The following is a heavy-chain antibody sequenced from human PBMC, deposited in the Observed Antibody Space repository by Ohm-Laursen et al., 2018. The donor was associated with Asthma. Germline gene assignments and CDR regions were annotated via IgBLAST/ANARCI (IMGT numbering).Heavy chain of an antibody. J-gene: IGHJ4*02. CDR2: ISSRSSTI. CDR1: GFTFSSYS. Sequence: GSLRLSCTASGFTFSSYSMNWVRQAPGKGLEWVSYISSRSSTIYYADSVKGRFTISRDNAKNSLYLQMNSLRAEDTAVYYCARDLNSDFWSGYYLAPFDYWGQGTLVTVSS. D-gene: IGHD3-3*01. CDR3: ARDLNSDFWSGYYLAPFDY. V-gene: IGHV3-48*01.